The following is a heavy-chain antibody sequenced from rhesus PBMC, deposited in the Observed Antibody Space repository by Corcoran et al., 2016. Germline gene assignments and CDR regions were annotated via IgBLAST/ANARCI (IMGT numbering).Heavy chain of an antibody. V-gene: IGHV4-57*01. CDR2: FPGSGGST. D-gene: IGHD1-20*01. CDR1: GGSISSSNW. Sequence: QLQLQESGPGLVKPSETLSLTCAVAGGSISSSNWWRWLRHAPGTGLEWIGRFPGSGGSTSHNPALKSRVTISTDTSKNQFSLKLSSVTAADTAVYYCAREVDSWNNEDSLDVWGRGVLVTVSS. J-gene: IGHJ5-2*02. CDR3: AREVDSWNNEDSLDV.